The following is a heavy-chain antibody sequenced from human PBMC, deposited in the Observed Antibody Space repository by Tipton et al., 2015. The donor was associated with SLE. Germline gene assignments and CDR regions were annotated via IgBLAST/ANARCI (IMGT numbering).Heavy chain of an antibody. D-gene: IGHD6-13*01. Sequence: TLSLTCTVSGDPISNYYWSWVRQAPGKGLEWIGHMQNLGRTSYNPSLKSRVTISVDTSWNQFSLRLTSVTAADTAVYFCARELVASAGYFDHWGQGTLVTVSS. CDR2: MQNLGRT. V-gene: IGHV4-59*01. CDR3: ARELVASAGYFDH. J-gene: IGHJ4*02. CDR1: GDPISNYY.